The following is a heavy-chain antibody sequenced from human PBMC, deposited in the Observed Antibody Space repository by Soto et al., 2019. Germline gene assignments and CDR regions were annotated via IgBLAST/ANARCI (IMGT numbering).Heavy chain of an antibody. CDR2: IWYDGSNK. J-gene: IGHJ6*03. Sequence: GGSLRLSCAASGFTFSSYGMHWVRQAPGKGLEWVAVIWYDGSNKYYADSVKGRFTISRDNSKNTLYLQMNSLRAEDTAVYYCARDGRSYYYYYMDVWGKGTTVTVS. D-gene: IGHD3-16*02. CDR1: GFTFSSYG. CDR3: ARDGRSYYYYYMDV. V-gene: IGHV3-33*01.